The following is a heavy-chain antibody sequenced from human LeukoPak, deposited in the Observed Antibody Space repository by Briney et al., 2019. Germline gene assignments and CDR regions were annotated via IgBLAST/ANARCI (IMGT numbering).Heavy chain of an antibody. Sequence: PGGSLRLSCAASRFTFSSYGMHWVRQAPGKGLEWVAFIRYDGRNKYYADSVKGRFTISRDNSQNTLYLQMNSLRAEDTAVYYCAKAYSGSYGGYWGQGTLVTVSS. D-gene: IGHD1-26*01. CDR3: AKAYSGSYGGY. V-gene: IGHV3-30*02. CDR2: IRYDGRNK. J-gene: IGHJ4*02. CDR1: RFTFSSYG.